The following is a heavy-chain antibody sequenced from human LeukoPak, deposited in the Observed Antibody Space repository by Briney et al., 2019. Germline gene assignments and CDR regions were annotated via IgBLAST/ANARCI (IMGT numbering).Heavy chain of an antibody. D-gene: IGHD1-20*01. CDR1: GFTFSSYA. CDR2: ISYDGSNK. V-gene: IGHV3-30*04. CDR3: ASGNWNDGVDY. Sequence: GGSLRLSCAASGFTFSSYAMHWVRQAPGKGLEWVAVISYDGSNKYYADPVKGRFTISRDNSKNTLYLQMNSLRAEDTAVYYCASGNWNDGVDYWGQGTLVTVSS. J-gene: IGHJ4*02.